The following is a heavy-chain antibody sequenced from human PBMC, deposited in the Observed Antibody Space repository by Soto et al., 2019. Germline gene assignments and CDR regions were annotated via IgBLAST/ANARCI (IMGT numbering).Heavy chain of an antibody. J-gene: IGHJ4*02. CDR1: GFTFSNYG. CDR3: ARVRLGRAFCGGDCYSVVEF. D-gene: IGHD2-21*01. V-gene: IGHV3-30*03. Sequence: QVQLVESGGGVVQPGRSLRLSCAASGFTFSNYGMHWVRQAPGKGLEWVAIISYDGINKYYADSVKSRFTVSRENSKNTLYLQMNSLRAEPTALYYCARVRLGRAFCGGDCYSVVEFWGQGTRVTVSS. CDR2: ISYDGINK.